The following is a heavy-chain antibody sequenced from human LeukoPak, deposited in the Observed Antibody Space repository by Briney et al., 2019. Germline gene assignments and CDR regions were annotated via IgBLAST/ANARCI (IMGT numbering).Heavy chain of an antibody. D-gene: IGHD5-12*01. Sequence: QAGGSLRLSCAASGFTFDDYAMHWVRQAPGKGLEWVSGISWNSGSIGYADSVKGRFAISRDNAKNSLYLQMNSLRAEDTALYYCAKGEGATNKRVVDYWGQGTLVTVSS. J-gene: IGHJ4*02. CDR2: ISWNSGSI. CDR1: GFTFDDYA. CDR3: AKGEGATNKRVVDY. V-gene: IGHV3-9*01.